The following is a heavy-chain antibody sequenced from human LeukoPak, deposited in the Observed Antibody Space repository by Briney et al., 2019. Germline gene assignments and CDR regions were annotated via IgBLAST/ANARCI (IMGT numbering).Heavy chain of an antibody. V-gene: IGHV1-24*01. CDR2: FDPEDGET. CDR1: GYTLTELS. J-gene: IGHJ5*02. D-gene: IGHD2-15*01. CDR3: ATGGWGYCSGGSCYFSHRWFDP. Sequence: ASVKVSCKVSGYTLTELSMHWVRQAPGKGLAWMGGFDPEDGETIYAQKFQGRVTMTEDTSTDTAYMELSSLRSEDTAVYYCATGGWGYCSGGSCYFSHRWFDPWGQGTLVTVSS.